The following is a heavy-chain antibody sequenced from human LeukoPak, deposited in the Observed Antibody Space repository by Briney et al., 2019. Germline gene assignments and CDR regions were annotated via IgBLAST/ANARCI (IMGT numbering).Heavy chain of an antibody. CDR2: ISSSSSTI. D-gene: IGHD3-22*01. CDR1: GFTFSSYS. J-gene: IGHJ4*02. Sequence: GGSLRLSCAASGFTFSSYSMNWVRQAPGKGLERVSYISSSSSTIYYADSVKGRFTISRDNAKNSLYLQMNSLRAEDTAVYYCARPAGSGYRDYWGQGTLVTVSS. CDR3: ARPAGSGYRDY. V-gene: IGHV3-48*01.